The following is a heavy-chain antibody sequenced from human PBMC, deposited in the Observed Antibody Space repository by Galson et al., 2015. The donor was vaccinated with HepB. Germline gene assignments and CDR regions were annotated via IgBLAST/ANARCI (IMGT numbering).Heavy chain of an antibody. CDR2: ISSSGSTI. J-gene: IGHJ4*02. V-gene: IGHV3-11*04. CDR3: ARHSPSPDY. Sequence: SLRLSCAASGFTFSDYYMSWIRQAPGKGLEWVSYISSSGSTIYYADSVKGRFTISRDNAKNQFSLKIYSLTAADTAVYYCARHSPSPDYWGQGTLVTVSS. D-gene: IGHD6-6*01. CDR1: GFTFSDYY.